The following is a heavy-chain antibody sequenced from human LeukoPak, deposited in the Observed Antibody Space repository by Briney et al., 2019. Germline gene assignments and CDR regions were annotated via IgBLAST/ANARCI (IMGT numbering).Heavy chain of an antibody. V-gene: IGHV3-74*01. CDR2: INSDGINT. CDR1: GFTFSNYW. CDR3: ARGVADYGSGSYYKGILDY. J-gene: IGHJ4*02. Sequence: PGGSLRLSCAASGFTFSNYWMHWVRQAPGKGLVWVSRINSDGINTSYADSVKGRFTISRDNAKNSLYLQMNSLRAEDTAVYYCARGVADYGSGSYYKGILDYWGQGTLVTVSS. D-gene: IGHD3-10*01.